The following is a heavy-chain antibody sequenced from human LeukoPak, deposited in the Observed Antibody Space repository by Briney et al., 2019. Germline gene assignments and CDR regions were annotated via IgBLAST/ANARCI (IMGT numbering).Heavy chain of an antibody. J-gene: IGHJ4*02. CDR2: ISYDGSNK. D-gene: IGHD3-22*01. Sequence: GGSLRLSCAASGFTFSSYPMHWVRQAPGKGLEWVAVISYDGSNKYYADSVKGRFTISRDNSKNTLYLQMNSLRAEDTAVYYCARDVLVDGVSQRMGSGYWIYWGQGTLVTVSS. V-gene: IGHV3-30-3*01. CDR1: GFTFSSYP. CDR3: ARDVLVDGVSQRMGSGYWIY.